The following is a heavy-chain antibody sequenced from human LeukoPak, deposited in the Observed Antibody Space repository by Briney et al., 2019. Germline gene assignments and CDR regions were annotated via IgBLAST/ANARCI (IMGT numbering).Heavy chain of an antibody. CDR1: GGSISSYY. V-gene: IGHV4-4*07. J-gene: IGHJ3*02. Sequence: SETLSLTCTVSGGSISSYYWSWIRQPAGKGLEWIGRIYISGSTNYNPSLKSRVTMSVDTSKNQFSLKLSSVTAADTAVYYCARDRRRYYDTSGYYYAAFDIWGQGTMVTVSS. D-gene: IGHD3-22*01. CDR2: IYISGST. CDR3: ARDRRRYYDTSGYYYAAFDI.